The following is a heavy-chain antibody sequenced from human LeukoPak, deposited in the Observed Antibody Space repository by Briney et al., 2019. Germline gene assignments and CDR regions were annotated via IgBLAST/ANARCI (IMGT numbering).Heavy chain of an antibody. Sequence: PSETLSLTCTVSGDSISSSTSYYWGWIRQPPGKGLEWIGSIYYSGTTYYNPSLKSRVTISVDTSKNYFSLKLSSVTAADTAVYYCARQRGYCSGGSCYRTPHFDYWGQGTLVTVPS. V-gene: IGHV4-39*01. CDR3: ARQRGYCSGGSCYRTPHFDY. CDR1: GDSISSSTSYY. J-gene: IGHJ4*02. CDR2: IYYSGTT. D-gene: IGHD2-15*01.